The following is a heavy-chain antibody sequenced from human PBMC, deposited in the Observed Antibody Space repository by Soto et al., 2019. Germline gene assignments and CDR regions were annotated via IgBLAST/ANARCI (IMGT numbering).Heavy chain of an antibody. Sequence: EVQLVESGGGLVQPGGSLRLSCAASGFTFSSYWMSWVRQAPGKGLEWVANIKQGGSEKYYVDSVKGRFTISRDDAKNSLSLKMNSRRAEDTAIYYCAGAERASGGHADWGQGTLVTVSP. J-gene: IGHJ4*02. V-gene: IGHV3-7*04. D-gene: IGHD2-15*01. CDR1: GFTFSSYW. CDR3: AGAERASGGHAD. CDR2: IKQGGSEK.